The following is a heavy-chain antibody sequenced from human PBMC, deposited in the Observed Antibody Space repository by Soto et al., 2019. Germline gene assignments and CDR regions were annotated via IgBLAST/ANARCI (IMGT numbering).Heavy chain of an antibody. J-gene: IGHJ4*02. D-gene: IGHD3-22*01. Sequence: SVKVSCKASGGTFSSYAISWVRQAPGQGLEWMGGIIPIFGTANYAQKFQGRVTITADESTSTAYMELSSLRSEDTAVYYCARISPHYDSSGYYLDYWGQGTLVTVSS. CDR1: GGTFSSYA. CDR2: IIPIFGTA. CDR3: ARISPHYDSSGYYLDY. V-gene: IGHV1-69*13.